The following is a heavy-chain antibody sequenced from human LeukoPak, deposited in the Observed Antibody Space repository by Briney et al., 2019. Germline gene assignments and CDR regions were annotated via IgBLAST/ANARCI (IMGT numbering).Heavy chain of an antibody. CDR1: GYSFTTYW. J-gene: IGHJ6*02. CDR3: ACQSHSYYYGMDV. V-gene: IGHV5-10-1*01. Sequence: GESLQISCQGSGYSFTTYWVNWVRQMPGKGLEWMGRIDPSDSYTIYSPSFQGHVTISADKSISTVSLQWSSLKATDTAMYFCACQSHSYYYGMDVWGQGTTVTVSS. CDR2: IDPSDSYT.